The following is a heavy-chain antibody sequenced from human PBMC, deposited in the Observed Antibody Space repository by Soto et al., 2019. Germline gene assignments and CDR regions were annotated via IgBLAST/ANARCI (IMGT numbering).Heavy chain of an antibody. D-gene: IGHD4-17*01. CDR3: ARPANTVADHFDL. CDR1: GXTFTIYC. J-gene: IGHJ4*02. CDR2: IYPSDSGT. Sequence: XSLKISCHVSGXTFTIYCICWVRQMPGKGLEWMGIIYPSDSGTIYSPSFQGQVTISADQSINTAYLQWDSLKASDTAIYYCARPANTVADHFDLWGQGTPGTVSS. V-gene: IGHV5-51*01.